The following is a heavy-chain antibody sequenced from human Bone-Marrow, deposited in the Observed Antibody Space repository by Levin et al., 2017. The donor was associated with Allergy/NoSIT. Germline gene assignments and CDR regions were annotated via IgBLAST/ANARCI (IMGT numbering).Heavy chain of an antibody. Sequence: QAGGSLRLSCAASGFTFSSYWMSWVRQAPGKGLEWVANIKEDGGERYYVDSVRGRFTISRDNAKNSLYLQMNSLRAEDTAVYYCGKCPEAGTVDYWGQGTPVTVSS. D-gene: IGHD6-19*01. CDR2: IKEDGGER. V-gene: IGHV3-7*01. CDR3: GKCPEAGTVDY. J-gene: IGHJ4*02. CDR1: GFTFSSYW.